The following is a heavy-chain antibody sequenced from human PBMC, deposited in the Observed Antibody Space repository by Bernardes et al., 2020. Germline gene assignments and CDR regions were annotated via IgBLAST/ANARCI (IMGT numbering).Heavy chain of an antibody. Sequence: SLRLSCAASGFTFSSYDMHWVRQATGTGLEWVSAIGTAGDTYYPGSVKGRFTISRENAKNSLYLQMNSLRAEDTAVYYCARDNYYYGMDVWGQGTTVTVSS. CDR3: ARDNYYYGMDV. CDR1: GFTFSSYD. V-gene: IGHV3-13*01. CDR2: IGTAGDT. J-gene: IGHJ6*02.